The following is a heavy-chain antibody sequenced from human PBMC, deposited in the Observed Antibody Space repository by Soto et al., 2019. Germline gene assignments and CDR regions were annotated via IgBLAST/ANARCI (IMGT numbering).Heavy chain of an antibody. CDR1: GGSISSYY. CDR2: IYYSGST. Sequence: PSETLSLTCTVSGGSISSYYWSWIRQPPGKGLEWIGYIYYSGSTNYNPSLKSRVTISVDTSKNQFSLKLSSVTAADTAVYYCARHVENADLSFDYWGQGTLVTVSS. D-gene: IGHD4-17*01. V-gene: IGHV4-59*08. J-gene: IGHJ4*02. CDR3: ARHVENADLSFDY.